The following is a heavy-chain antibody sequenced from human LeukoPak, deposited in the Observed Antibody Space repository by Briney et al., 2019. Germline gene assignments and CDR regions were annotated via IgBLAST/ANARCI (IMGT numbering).Heavy chain of an antibody. V-gene: IGHV1-46*01. CDR2: INPSGGST. CDR3: ARDTSAFLTGYYYMDV. CDR1: GYTFTSYY. J-gene: IGHJ6*03. D-gene: IGHD2-2*01. Sequence: ASVKVSCKASGYTFTSYYMHWVRQAPGQGLEWMGIINPSGGSTSYAQKFQGRVTMTRDTSISTAYMELSRLRSDDTAVYYCARDTSAFLTGYYYMDVWGKGTTVTVSS.